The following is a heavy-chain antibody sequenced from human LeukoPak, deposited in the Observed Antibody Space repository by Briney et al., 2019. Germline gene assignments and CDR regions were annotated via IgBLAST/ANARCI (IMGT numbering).Heavy chain of an antibody. CDR2: IREDGSEK. J-gene: IGHJ4*02. CDR1: GFTFSSYW. D-gene: IGHD1-1*01. V-gene: IGHV3-7*01. Sequence: GGSLRLSCAASGFTFSSYWMSWVRQAPGKGLECVAKIREDGSEKHYVDSVKGRFTISRDNARNSLYLQMNNLRAEDTAVYYCARDYSGGWNDFWGQGTPVTVSS. CDR3: ARDYSGGWNDF.